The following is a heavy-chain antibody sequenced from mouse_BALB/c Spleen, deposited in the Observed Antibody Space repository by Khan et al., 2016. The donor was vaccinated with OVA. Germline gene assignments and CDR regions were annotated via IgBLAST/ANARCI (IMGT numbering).Heavy chain of an antibody. D-gene: IGHD1-1*01. V-gene: IGHV3-2*02. Sequence: EVQLQESGPGLVKPSQSLSLTCTVTGYSITSDYAWNWIRQFPGNKLEWMGYIKYSGSTSYNPSLNSRISITRDTSKNQFFLQLKSVTTEDTATYDCARSGTISTVVVTDFDYWGQGTTLTVSS. J-gene: IGHJ2*01. CDR3: ARSGTISTVVVTDFDY. CDR1: GYSITSDYA. CDR2: IKYSGST.